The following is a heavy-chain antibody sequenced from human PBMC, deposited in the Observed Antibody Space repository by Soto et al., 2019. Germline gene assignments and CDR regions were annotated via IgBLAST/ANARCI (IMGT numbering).Heavy chain of an antibody. Sequence: GESLKISCAASGFTFSSYDMHWVRQATGKGLEWVSAIGTAGDTYYPGSVKGRFTISRENAKNSLYLQMNSLRAGDTAVYYCARDGYCSGGSCSRYYYYYMDVWGKGTTVTVSS. CDR3: ARDGYCSGGSCSRYYYYYMDV. J-gene: IGHJ6*03. CDR1: GFTFSSYD. V-gene: IGHV3-13*01. D-gene: IGHD2-15*01. CDR2: IGTAGDT.